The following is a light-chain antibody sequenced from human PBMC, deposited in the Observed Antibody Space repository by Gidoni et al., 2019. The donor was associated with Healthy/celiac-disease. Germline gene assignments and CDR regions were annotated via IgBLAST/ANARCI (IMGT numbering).Light chain of an antibody. CDR1: QSVSSSY. Sequence: EIVLTQSPGTLSLSPGERATLSSRASQSVSSSYLAWYQQKPGQAPRLLIYGASSRATGIPDRFSGSGSGTDFTLTISRLEPEDVAVYYCQQYGSSPPLTFGGGTKVEIK. V-gene: IGKV3-20*01. CDR3: QQYGSSPPLT. CDR2: GAS. J-gene: IGKJ4*01.